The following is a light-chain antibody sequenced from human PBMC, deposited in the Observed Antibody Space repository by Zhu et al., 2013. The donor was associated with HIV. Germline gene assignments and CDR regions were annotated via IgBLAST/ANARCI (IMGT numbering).Light chain of an antibody. CDR2: LGS. V-gene: IGKV2-28*01. Sequence: DIVMTQSPLSLPVTPGEPASISCRSSQSLLHSNGINYLDWYLQKPGQSPQLLIYLGSNQASGVPDRFSGSGSGTDFTLKISRVEAEDVGVYYCMQSLQAPRTFGQGTKVEIK. CDR1: QSLLHSNGINY. CDR3: MQSLQAPRT. J-gene: IGKJ1*01.